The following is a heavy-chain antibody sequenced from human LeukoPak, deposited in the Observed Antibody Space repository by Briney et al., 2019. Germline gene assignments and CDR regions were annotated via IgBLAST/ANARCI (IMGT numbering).Heavy chain of an antibody. D-gene: IGHD5-18*01. CDR2: IKTDGRTT. J-gene: IGHJ4*02. V-gene: IGHV3-74*01. Sequence: AGGSLRLSCAASGMTFSNHWMHWVRQVPGKGLVWVSLIKTDGRTTIYADSVKGRFTISRDNGKSTLYLQMNSLRAEDTAIYYCTTGSSYGYEWWGQGTVVTVSS. CDR1: GMTFSNHW. CDR3: TTGSSYGYEW.